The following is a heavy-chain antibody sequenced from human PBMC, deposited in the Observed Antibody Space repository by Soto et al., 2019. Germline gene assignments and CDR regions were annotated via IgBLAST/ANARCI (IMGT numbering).Heavy chain of an antibody. Sequence: PSGTLSLTCTVSGGSIPYSYWTWTWRPPGKGLEWIGYFYSSGNTRYNPSLRSRVTISGDASKKQISLRLTSVTAGDTAVYYCARAHDYRNPLDVWGKGTTVTVSS. J-gene: IGHJ6*04. CDR1: GGSIPYSY. CDR3: ARAHDYRNPLDV. CDR2: FYSSGNT. D-gene: IGHD4-4*01. V-gene: IGHV4-59*01.